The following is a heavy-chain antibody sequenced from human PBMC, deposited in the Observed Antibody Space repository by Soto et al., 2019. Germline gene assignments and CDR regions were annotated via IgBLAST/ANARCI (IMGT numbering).Heavy chain of an antibody. Sequence: PSETLSLTCTVSGGSITSSSYYWAWVRQPPGKGPEWIGSINYSGTTYYNSSLKSRVTISVDTSKNQFSLNLSSVTAVDTAVYYCARTLQDYGMDVWGQGTTVIVSS. V-gene: IGHV4-39*07. CDR2: INYSGTT. CDR1: GGSITSSSYY. CDR3: ARTLQDYGMDV. J-gene: IGHJ6*02.